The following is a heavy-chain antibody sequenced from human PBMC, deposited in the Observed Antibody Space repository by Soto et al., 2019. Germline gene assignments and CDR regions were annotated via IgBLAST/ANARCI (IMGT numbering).Heavy chain of an antibody. J-gene: IGHJ5*02. Sequence: QVQLQESGPGLVKPSQTLSLTCTVSGDSISSDGHYWSWIRQHPGKGLEWIGYIYYSGSTYYNPSLKSRVTISVDTSKNQFSLKLYSVTAADTAVYYCARDSNEYSGYGNWFDPWGQGTLVTVSS. V-gene: IGHV4-31*03. CDR2: IYYSGST. CDR1: GDSISSDGHY. CDR3: ARDSNEYSGYGNWFDP. D-gene: IGHD5-12*01.